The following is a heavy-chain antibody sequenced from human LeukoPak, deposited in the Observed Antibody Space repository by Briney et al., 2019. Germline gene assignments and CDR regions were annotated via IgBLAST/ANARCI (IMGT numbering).Heavy chain of an antibody. CDR1: GGSISSSSDY. Sequence: SETLSLTCTVSGGSISSSSDYWGWIRQPPGKGLEWIGTIYYSGSTYSNPSLKSRVTISVDTSKNQFSLKLSSVTAADTAVYYCARDSSSWDIPTSYWGQGTLVTVSS. CDR2: IYYSGST. CDR3: ARDSSSWDIPTSY. D-gene: IGHD6-13*01. V-gene: IGHV4-39*02. J-gene: IGHJ4*02.